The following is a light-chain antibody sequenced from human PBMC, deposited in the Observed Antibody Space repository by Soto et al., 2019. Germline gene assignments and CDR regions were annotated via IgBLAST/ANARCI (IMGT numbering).Light chain of an antibody. V-gene: IGKV1-39*01. CDR1: QSISSY. J-gene: IGKJ1*01. CDR2: AAS. CDR3: QQSYITGT. Sequence: DIQMTQSPSSLSASVGDRVTITCRASQSISSYLNWYQQKPGKAPKLLIYAASSLQSGVPSRFSGSGSGTDFTLTISSLQPEDFATYYCQQSYITGTFGQGTKVEIK.